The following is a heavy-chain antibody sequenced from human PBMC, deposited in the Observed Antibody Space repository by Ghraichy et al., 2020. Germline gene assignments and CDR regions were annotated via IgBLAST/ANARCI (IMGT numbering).Heavy chain of an antibody. CDR2: ISAFDGNT. Sequence: ASVKVSCKASGYTFSNYGINWVRQAPGQGLEWMGWISAFDGNTNYAQKIQGRVTMTTDKATTTAYMELTSLRSDDTAVYYCARAGWLQVSDTAFDIWGQGTMFTVSS. CDR1: GYTFSNYG. V-gene: IGHV1-18*04. CDR3: ARAGWLQVSDTAFDI. J-gene: IGHJ3*02. D-gene: IGHD5-12*01.